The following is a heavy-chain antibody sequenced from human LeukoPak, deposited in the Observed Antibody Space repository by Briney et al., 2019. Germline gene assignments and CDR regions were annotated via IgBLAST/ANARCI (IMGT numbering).Heavy chain of an antibody. D-gene: IGHD6-19*01. CDR1: GGTFSSYA. V-gene: IGHV1-69*13. CDR2: IIPIFGTA. J-gene: IGHJ3*02. Sequence: ASVKVSCKASGGTFSSYAISWARQAPGQGLEWMGGIIPIFGTANYAQKFQGRVTITADESTSTAYMELSSLRSEDTAVYYCARDREPSIAVAGVDAFDIWGQGTMVTVSS. CDR3: ARDREPSIAVAGVDAFDI.